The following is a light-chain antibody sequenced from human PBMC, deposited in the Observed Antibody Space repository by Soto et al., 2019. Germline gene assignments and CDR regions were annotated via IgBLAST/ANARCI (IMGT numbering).Light chain of an antibody. CDR3: QKYYSAPGT. Sequence: DIQMTQSPSSLSASVGDRVTITCRASQGISSYLAWYQQRPGEVPKLLIYAASTLHSGVPSRFSGSGSGTDFTLTLSSLQPEDVATYYCQKYYSAPGTFGQGTKVEIK. J-gene: IGKJ1*01. CDR2: AAS. V-gene: IGKV1-27*01. CDR1: QGISSY.